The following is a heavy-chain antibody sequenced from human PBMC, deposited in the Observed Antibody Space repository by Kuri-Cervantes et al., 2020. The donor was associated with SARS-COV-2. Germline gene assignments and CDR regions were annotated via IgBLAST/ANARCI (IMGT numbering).Heavy chain of an antibody. J-gene: IGHJ4*02. CDR1: GSSFNDQY. CDR3: ANDPNRIHY. D-gene: IGHD2/OR15-2a*01. Sequence: GGSLRLSCAVSGSSFNDQYMSWIRQAPGKGLEWVSHINGDSTVIEYADSVKGRFIISRDNAKKSLYLQMNSLRAEDTAVYYCANDPNRIHYWGQGALVTVSS. CDR2: INGDSTVI. V-gene: IGHV3-11*01.